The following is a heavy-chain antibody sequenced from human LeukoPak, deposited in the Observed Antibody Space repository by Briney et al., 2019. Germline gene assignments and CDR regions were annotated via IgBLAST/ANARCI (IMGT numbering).Heavy chain of an antibody. D-gene: IGHD6-19*01. CDR1: GGSFSGYY. CDR2: INHSGST. CDR3: ARRPEEAGTYDY. V-gene: IGHV4-34*01. Sequence: SGTLSLTCAVYGGSFSGYYWSWIRQPLGKGLEWIGEINHSGSTNYNPSLKSRVTISVDTSKNQFSLKLSSVTAADTAVYYCARRPEEAGTYDYWGQGTLVTVSS. J-gene: IGHJ4*02.